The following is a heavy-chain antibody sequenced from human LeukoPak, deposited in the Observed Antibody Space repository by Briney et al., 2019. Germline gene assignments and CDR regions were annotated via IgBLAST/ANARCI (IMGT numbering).Heavy chain of an antibody. Sequence: GASVKVSCKTSGYSFSSYGISWVRQAPGQGLEWMGWMNPNSGNTGYAQKFQGRVTMTRSTSINTAYMELSSLTFEDTAVYYCTRSVRNGHIDYWGQGTLVTVSS. CDR2: MNPNSGNT. J-gene: IGHJ4*02. CDR1: GYSFSSYG. CDR3: TRSVRNGHIDY. V-gene: IGHV1-8*02. D-gene: IGHD2-21*01.